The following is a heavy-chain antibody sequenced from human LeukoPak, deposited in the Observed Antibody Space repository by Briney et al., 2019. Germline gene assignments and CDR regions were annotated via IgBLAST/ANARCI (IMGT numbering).Heavy chain of an antibody. CDR3: AVPPRGLAHNYFDS. V-gene: IGHV2-5*02. Sequence: ESGDTLVNPTQTLTLTCTFSGLSLRLSGVGVGWLRQPPGKALEWLALIYWDDEKRYSPSLKSRLTITKDTSKNQVVLTMTNMDPIDTATYYCAVPPRGLAHNYFDSWGQRKLVTVSS. CDR2: IYWDDEK. D-gene: IGHD6-19*01. CDR1: GLSLRLSGVG. J-gene: IGHJ4*02.